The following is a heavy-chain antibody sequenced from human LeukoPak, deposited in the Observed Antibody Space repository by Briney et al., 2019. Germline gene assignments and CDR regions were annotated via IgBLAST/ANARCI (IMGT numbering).Heavy chain of an antibody. CDR3: ARDHCTNGVCYIAY. J-gene: IGHJ4*02. Sequence: ASVKVSCKASGYIFTNYGINWVRQAPGQGLEWMGWISTYSANTNYAQKLQGRVTMTTDTSTSTVYMELRSLRSDDTAVYYCARDHCTNGVCYIAYWGQGTLVTVSS. CDR1: GYIFTNYG. V-gene: IGHV1-18*01. D-gene: IGHD2-8*01. CDR2: ISTYSANT.